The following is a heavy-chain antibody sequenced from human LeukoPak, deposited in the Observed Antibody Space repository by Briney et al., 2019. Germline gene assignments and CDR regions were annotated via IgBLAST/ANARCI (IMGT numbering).Heavy chain of an antibody. J-gene: IGHJ4*02. D-gene: IGHD4-17*01. CDR1: GGSFSGYY. CDR2: INHSGST. V-gene: IGHV4-34*01. Sequence: SETLSLTCAVYGGSFSGYYWSWIRQPPGKGLEWIGEINHSGSTNYNPSLKSRVTISVDTSKNQFSLKLSSVTAADTAVYYCARLRRAWGYGDTDGGDYWGQGTLVTVSS. CDR3: ARLRRAWGYGDTDGGDY.